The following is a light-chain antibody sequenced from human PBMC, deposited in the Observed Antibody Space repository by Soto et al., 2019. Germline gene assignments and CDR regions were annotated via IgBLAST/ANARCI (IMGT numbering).Light chain of an antibody. CDR1: QGIRND. V-gene: IGKV1-17*01. CDR3: LQYNKYPLT. Sequence: DIQMTQSPSSLSASVGDRVTVTCRASQGIRNDLGWFQHKPGKAPKRLIYAASNLQSGVPSRFSGSGSGTDFTLTISGLQAEDSATYYCLQYNKYPLTFGGGTKVEIK. J-gene: IGKJ4*01. CDR2: AAS.